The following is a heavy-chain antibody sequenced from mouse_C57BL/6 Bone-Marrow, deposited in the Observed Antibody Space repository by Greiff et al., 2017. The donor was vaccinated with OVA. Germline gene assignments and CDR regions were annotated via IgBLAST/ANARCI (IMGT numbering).Heavy chain of an antibody. J-gene: IGHJ2*01. D-gene: IGHD1-1*01. CDR1: GYTFTSYW. CDR3: ARGSSFFDY. CDR2: IDPSDSYT. V-gene: IGHV1-50*01. Sequence: QVQLKQPGAELVKPGASVKLSCKASGYTFTSYWMQWVKQRPGQGLEWIGEIDPSDSYTNYNQKFKGKATLTVDTSSSTAYMQLSSLTSEDFAVYYCARGSSFFDYWGQGTTLTVSS.